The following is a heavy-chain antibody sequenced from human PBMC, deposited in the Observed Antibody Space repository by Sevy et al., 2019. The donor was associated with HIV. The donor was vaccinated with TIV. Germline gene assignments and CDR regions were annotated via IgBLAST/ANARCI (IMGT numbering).Heavy chain of an antibody. V-gene: IGHV4-59*04. CDR2: LYYGGST. D-gene: IGHD6-19*01. CDR1: GGSISSYY. J-gene: IGHJ4*02. CDR3: VRRLPHSLGWSFDY. Sequence: SETLSLTCTVSGGSISSYYWGWIRQPPGKGLEWIGCLYYGGSTYSNPSLKSRVTMSVDTSRNQFSLTLSSVTAADTAVYYCVRRLPHSLGWSFDYWGQGTLVTVSS.